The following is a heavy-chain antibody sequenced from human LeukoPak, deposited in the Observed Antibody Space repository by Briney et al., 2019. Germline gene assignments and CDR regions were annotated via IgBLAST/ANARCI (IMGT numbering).Heavy chain of an antibody. J-gene: IGHJ4*02. D-gene: IGHD3-10*01. Sequence: GASVKVSCKASGGTFSSYAISWVRQAPGQGLEWMGGIIPIFGTANYAQKFQGRVTITTDESTSTAYMELSSLRSEDTAVYYCATGAYYYGSGGYSHYFDYWGQGTLVTVSS. CDR3: ATGAYYYGSGGYSHYFDY. CDR2: IIPIFGTA. CDR1: GGTFSSYA. V-gene: IGHV1-69*05.